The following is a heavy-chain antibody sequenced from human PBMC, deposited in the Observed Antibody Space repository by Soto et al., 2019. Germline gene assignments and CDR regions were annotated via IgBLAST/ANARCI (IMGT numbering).Heavy chain of an antibody. CDR1: GDTVSSNSAA. J-gene: IGHJ6*02. Sequence: QTLSLTCGLSGDTVSSNSAAWNWIRQSPSRGLEWLGRTYYRSKWYNDFAVSVKSQITINPDTSKNQFSLQLNSVTPEDTAVYYCERARSPRYGSHGMYVWGQGTTVTVS. CDR2: TYYRSKWYN. CDR3: ERARSPRYGSHGMYV. V-gene: IGHV6-1*01. D-gene: IGHD1-26*01.